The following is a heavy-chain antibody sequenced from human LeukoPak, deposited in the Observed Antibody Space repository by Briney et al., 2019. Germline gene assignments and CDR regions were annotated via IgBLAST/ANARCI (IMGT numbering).Heavy chain of an antibody. J-gene: IGHJ6*02. CDR1: GYTFTSYG. CDR2: ISAYNGNT. D-gene: IGHD6-13*01. CDR3: ARDLSPWSSSWYYPYYYYGMDV. V-gene: IGHV1-18*01. Sequence: GASVKVSCKASGYTFTSYGISWVRQAPGQGLEWMGWISAYNGNTNYAQKLQGRVTMTTDTPTSTAYMELRSLRSDDTAVYYCARDLSPWSSSWYYPYYYYGMDVWGQGTTVTVSS.